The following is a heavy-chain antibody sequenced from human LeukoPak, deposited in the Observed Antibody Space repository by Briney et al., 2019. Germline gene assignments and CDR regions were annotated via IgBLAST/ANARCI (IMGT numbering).Heavy chain of an antibody. V-gene: IGHV1-18*01. CDR1: GYTFTSYG. J-gene: IGHJ3*02. Sequence: ASVKVSCKASGYTFTSYGVTWVRQAPGQGLEWMGWISAYNGNTNYAQKFQGRVTMTTDTFTSTAYMELRSLRSDDTAVYYCARSRWYPVDAFDIWGQGTMVTVSS. CDR3: ARSRWYPVDAFDI. D-gene: IGHD4-23*01. CDR2: ISAYNGNT.